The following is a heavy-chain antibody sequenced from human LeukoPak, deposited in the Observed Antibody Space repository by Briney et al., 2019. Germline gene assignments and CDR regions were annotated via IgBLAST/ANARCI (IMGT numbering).Heavy chain of an antibody. D-gene: IGHD3-3*01. J-gene: IGHJ5*02. CDR3: AREGEIFGVVIIRSVSWFDP. Sequence: SETLSLTCTVSGGSISSSSYYWGWIRQPPGKGLEWIGSIYYSGSTYYNPSLKSRVTISVDTSKNQFSLKLSSVTAADTAVYYCAREGEIFGVVIIRSVSWFDPWGQGTLVTVSS. V-gene: IGHV4-39*07. CDR1: GGSISSSSYY. CDR2: IYYSGST.